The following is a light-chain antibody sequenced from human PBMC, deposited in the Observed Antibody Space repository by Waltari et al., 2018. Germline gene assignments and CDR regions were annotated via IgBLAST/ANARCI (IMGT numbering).Light chain of an antibody. J-gene: IGLJ3*02. CDR2: RNN. V-gene: IGLV1-47*01. CDR1: RSNIDSNY. Sequence: QSVLTQPPSASGTPGQRVTISCSGSRSNIDSNYVYWYQQVPGTAPKLLIYRNNQRPSGVPDRFSGSKSGTSASLAISGLRSEDEVDYYCAAWDDSLSGRVFGGGTKVTVL. CDR3: AAWDDSLSGRV.